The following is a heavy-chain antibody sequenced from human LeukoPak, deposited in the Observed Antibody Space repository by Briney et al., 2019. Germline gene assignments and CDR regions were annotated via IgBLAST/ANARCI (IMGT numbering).Heavy chain of an antibody. CDR2: IKSKTDGGTT. D-gene: IGHD2-2*01. V-gene: IGHV3-15*01. J-gene: IGHJ4*02. CDR3: TTAYCSSTSCSH. CDR1: GFTFSNAW. Sequence: GGSLRLSCAASGFTFSNAWMSWVRQAPGKGLEWVGRIKSKTDGGTTDYAAPVKGRFTISRDDSKNTLYLQMNSLKTEDTAVYYYTTAYCSSTSCSHWGQGTLVTVSS.